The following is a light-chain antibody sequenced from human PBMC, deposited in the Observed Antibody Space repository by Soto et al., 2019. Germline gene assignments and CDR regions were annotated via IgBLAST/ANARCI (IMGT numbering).Light chain of an antibody. V-gene: IGLV2-11*01. CDR1: SSDVGGYNY. CDR3: CSYAGSPRYV. CDR2: DVS. Sequence: QSALTQPRSVSGSAGQSVTISCTGTSSDVGGYNYVSWYQQHPGKAPKVMIYDVSERPPGVPDRFSGSKSGNTASLTISGLQAEDEADYYCCSYAGSPRYVFGTGTKVTVL. J-gene: IGLJ1*01.